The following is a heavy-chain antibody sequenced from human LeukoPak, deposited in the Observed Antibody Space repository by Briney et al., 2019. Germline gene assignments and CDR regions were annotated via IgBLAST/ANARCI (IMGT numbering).Heavy chain of an antibody. CDR3: AKSFYYNSGSWGIFDY. V-gene: IGHV3-23*01. Sequence: PGRSLRLSCAASGFTFSNYGMHWVRQAPGKGLEWVSGISGSGGSTYYADSVKGRFTISRDNSKNTLYLQMNSLRAEDTAVYYCAKSFYYNSGSWGIFDYWGQGTLVTVSS. CDR2: ISGSGGST. J-gene: IGHJ4*02. D-gene: IGHD3-10*01. CDR1: GFTFSNYG.